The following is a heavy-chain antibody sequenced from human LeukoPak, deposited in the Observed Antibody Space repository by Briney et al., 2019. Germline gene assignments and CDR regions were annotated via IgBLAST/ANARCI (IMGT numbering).Heavy chain of an antibody. V-gene: IGHV3-53*01. J-gene: IGHJ5*02. CDR3: ARDRLWRAMWLDP. CDR2: IYSGGST. Sequence: GGSLRLSCAASGFTFSSYGMSWVRQAPGKGLEWVSVIYSGGSTYYADSVKGRFTISRDNSKNTLYLQMNSLRAEDTAVYYCARDRLWRAMWLDPWGQGTLVTVSS. D-gene: IGHD2-21*01. CDR1: GFTFSSYG.